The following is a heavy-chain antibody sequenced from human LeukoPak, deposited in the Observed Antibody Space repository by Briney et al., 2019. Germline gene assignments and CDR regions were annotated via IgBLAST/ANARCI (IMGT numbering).Heavy chain of an antibody. V-gene: IGHV1-46*01. D-gene: IGHD6-6*01. CDR1: GYTFTNFH. J-gene: IGHJ6*02. CDR2: INPESGST. Sequence: ASVKVSCKASGYTFTNFHMHWVRQAPGQGLEWMGIINPESGSTSFAQKFQGRVTLTRDTSTSTVNMELSSLRSEDTAVYYCARERPSTVAARQPPDHYGMDVWGQGTTVTVPS. CDR3: ARERPSTVAARQPPDHYGMDV.